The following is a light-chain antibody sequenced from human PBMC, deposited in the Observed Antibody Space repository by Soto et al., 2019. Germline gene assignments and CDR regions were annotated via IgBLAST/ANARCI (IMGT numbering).Light chain of an antibody. CDR2: GAS. Sequence: ELVLTQSPGTLPLSPGESATLSCRASRSVSGAYLAWYKQNPGQAPSLLIYGASTRATGISDRFSGSGSGTDFTLTISGLESEDFAVYYCHRYANSPWTFGQGTRVEIK. CDR3: HRYANSPWT. J-gene: IGKJ1*01. CDR1: RSVSGAY. V-gene: IGKV3-20*01.